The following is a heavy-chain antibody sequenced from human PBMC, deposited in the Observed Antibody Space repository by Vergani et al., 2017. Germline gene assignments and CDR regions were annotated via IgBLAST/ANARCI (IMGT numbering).Heavy chain of an antibody. D-gene: IGHD6-19*01. V-gene: IGHV5-10-1*01. Sequence: EVQLVQSGAEVKKPGASLRISCKGSGYSFTRYWISWVRQMPGKGLEWMGRIDPSDSYTNYSPSFQGHVTISADKSISTAYLQWSSLKASDTAMYYCARQVAVAGKWWGPYYYYGMDVWGQGTTVTVSS. CDR2: IDPSDSYT. CDR3: ARQVAVAGKWWGPYYYYGMDV. CDR1: GYSFTRYW. J-gene: IGHJ6*02.